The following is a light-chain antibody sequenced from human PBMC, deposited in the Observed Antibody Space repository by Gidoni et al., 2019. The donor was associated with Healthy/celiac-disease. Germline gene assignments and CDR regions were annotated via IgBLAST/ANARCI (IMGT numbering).Light chain of an antibody. J-gene: IGKJ1*01. CDR1: QSLLHSNGYNY. Sequence: EIVMTQYPLSLPVTPGEPASISCRSSQSLLHSNGYNYLDWYLQKPGQSPQLLIYLGSNRASGVPDRFSGSGSGTDFTLKISRVEAEDVGVYYCMQALQTPLTFXQXTKVEIK. CDR2: LGS. CDR3: MQALQTPLT. V-gene: IGKV2-28*01.